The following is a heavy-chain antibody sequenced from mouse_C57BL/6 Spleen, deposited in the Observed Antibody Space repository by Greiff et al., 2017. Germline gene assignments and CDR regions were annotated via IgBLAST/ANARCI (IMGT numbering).Heavy chain of an antibody. V-gene: IGHV5-4*01. CDR2: ISDGGSYT. D-gene: IGHD1-1*01. Sequence: EVQGVESGGGLVKPGGSLKLSCAASGFTFSSYAMSWVRQTPEKRLEWVATISDGGSYTYYPDNVKGRFTISRDNAKNNLYLQMSHLKSEDTAMYYCARSTTVVSYWYFDVWGTGTTVTVSS. J-gene: IGHJ1*03. CDR3: ARSTTVVSYWYFDV. CDR1: GFTFSSYA.